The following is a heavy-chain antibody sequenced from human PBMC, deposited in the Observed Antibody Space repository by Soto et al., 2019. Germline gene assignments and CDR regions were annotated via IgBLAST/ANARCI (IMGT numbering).Heavy chain of an antibody. CDR2: IWYDGSNK. V-gene: IGHV3-33*01. CDR1: GFTFSSYG. J-gene: IGHJ6*03. CDR3: ARVGPPTTAKDYYYYYYMDV. Sequence: GESLKISCAASGFTFSSYGMHWVRQAPGKGLEWVAVIWYDGSNKYYADSVKGRFTISRDNSKNTLYLQMNSLRAEDTAVYYCARVGPPTTAKDYYYYYYMDVWGKGTTVTVSS.